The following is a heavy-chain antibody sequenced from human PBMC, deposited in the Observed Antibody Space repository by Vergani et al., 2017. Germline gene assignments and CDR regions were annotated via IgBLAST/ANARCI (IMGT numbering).Heavy chain of an antibody. CDR2: ISIDGSKK. CDR3: ARDYSSTCLDY. Sequence: QVQLLESGGGLVQPGGSLRLSCAASGFTFSSYGMHWVRQPPGKGLEWVAVISIDGSKKYYADSVKGRFTISRDNSKNTLYLQMNSLRAEDTAVYYCARDYSSTCLDYWGQGTLVTVSS. D-gene: IGHD6-13*01. J-gene: IGHJ4*02. CDR1: GFTFSSYG. V-gene: IGHV3-30*03.